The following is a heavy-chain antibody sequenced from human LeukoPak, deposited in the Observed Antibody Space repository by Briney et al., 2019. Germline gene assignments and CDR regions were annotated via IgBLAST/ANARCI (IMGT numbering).Heavy chain of an antibody. CDR2: IRTQANNDAT. D-gene: IGHD3-9*01. CDR3: AGDYNSLTGLNY. V-gene: IGHV3-73*01. J-gene: IGHJ4*02. Sequence: GSLRLSCAASGFTFSDSAMHWVRQASGKGLEWLGRIRTQANNDATAYGASVKGRFIISRDDSRNTAYLQVNSLKTEDTAVYYCAGDYNSLTGLNYWGQGTLVTVSP. CDR1: GFTFSDSA.